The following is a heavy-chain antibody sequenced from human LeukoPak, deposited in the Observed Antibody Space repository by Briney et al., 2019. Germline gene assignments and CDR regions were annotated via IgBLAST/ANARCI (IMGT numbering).Heavy chain of an antibody. D-gene: IGHD1-26*01. CDR2: IRYDGSNK. Sequence: GGSLRLSCAASGFTFSSYGMHWVRQAPGKGLEWVAFIRYDGSNKYYADSVKGRFTISRDNSKNTLYLQMNSLRAEDTAVYYCTVGAATYNWFDPWGQGTLVTVSS. V-gene: IGHV3-30*02. CDR3: TVGAATYNWFDP. J-gene: IGHJ5*02. CDR1: GFTFSSYG.